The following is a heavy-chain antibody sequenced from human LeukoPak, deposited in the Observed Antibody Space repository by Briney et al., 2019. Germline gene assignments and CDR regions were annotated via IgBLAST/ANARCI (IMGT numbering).Heavy chain of an antibody. CDR3: ASTYYYGSGTPGWFDP. D-gene: IGHD3-10*01. CDR2: IIGSGGST. V-gene: IGHV3-23*01. J-gene: IGHJ5*02. Sequence: GGSLRPSCAAPGFTFSSYAMSGVRQAPGKGLGGVSAIIGSGGSTYYADSVKGRFTISRNNSKNTLYLQMNSLRAEDTAVYYCASTYYYGSGTPGWFDPWGQGTLVTVSS. CDR1: GFTFSSYA.